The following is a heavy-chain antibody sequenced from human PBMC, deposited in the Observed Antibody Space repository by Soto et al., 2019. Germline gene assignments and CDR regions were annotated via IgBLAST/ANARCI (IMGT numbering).Heavy chain of an antibody. J-gene: IGHJ4*02. CDR1: DGVISGYS. V-gene: IGHV4-34*02. CDR2: INYRGDT. CDR3: ARSYYKILTGYYS. Sequence: QVQLQQWGTGLLQPSETLSLACAASDGVISGYSWGWIRQPPGKGLEWIGEINYRGDTTYNPSLKGRISIFEDTSRSRFSLTLTSVTAADTAVYYCARSYYKILTGYYSWGQGILVSVSS. D-gene: IGHD3-9*01.